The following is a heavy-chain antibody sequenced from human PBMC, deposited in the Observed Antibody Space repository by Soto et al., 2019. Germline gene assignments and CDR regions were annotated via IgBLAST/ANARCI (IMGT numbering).Heavy chain of an antibody. CDR3: ARTYSSSWSPFDY. V-gene: IGHV4-61*01. CDR2: INQSGST. J-gene: IGHJ4*02. Sequence: SETLSLTCTVPGGSVNIGTYYWSWIRQPPGKGLEWIGEINQSGSTNYNPSLKSRVTISVDTSKNQFSLKLSSVTAADTAVYYCARTYSSSWSPFDYWGQGTLVTVSS. D-gene: IGHD6-13*01. CDR1: GGSVNIGTYY.